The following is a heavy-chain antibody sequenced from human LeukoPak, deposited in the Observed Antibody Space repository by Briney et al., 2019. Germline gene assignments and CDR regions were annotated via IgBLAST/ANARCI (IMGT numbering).Heavy chain of an antibody. CDR1: VFTFSGYA. D-gene: IGHD3-10*01. V-gene: IGHV3-23*01. J-gene: IGHJ4*02. CDR2: ISGGGVST. CDR3: AKGMVRGVIPDY. Sequence: GGSLRLSCAASVFTFSGYAMRGVRQAPGKGLEWVSAISGGGVSTYYADSIRGRFTISRDDSKNTLYLQMNSLRAEDTAVYYCAKGMVRGVIPDYWGQGTLVTVSS.